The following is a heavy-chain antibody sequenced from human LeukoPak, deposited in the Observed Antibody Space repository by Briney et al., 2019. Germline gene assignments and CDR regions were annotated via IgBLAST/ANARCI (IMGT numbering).Heavy chain of an antibody. CDR3: ARGGWGTAIDY. CDR1: GFSFSGYW. Sequence: PGGSLRLSCAASGFSFSGYWMHWVRQAPGKGLVWVSYISNDGSDTTYADSVKGRFTISRDNAKNTVDLQMNSLRAEDTAVYYCARGGWGTAIDYLGQGTLVTVSS. V-gene: IGHV3-74*01. CDR2: ISNDGSDT. D-gene: IGHD1-7*01. J-gene: IGHJ4*02.